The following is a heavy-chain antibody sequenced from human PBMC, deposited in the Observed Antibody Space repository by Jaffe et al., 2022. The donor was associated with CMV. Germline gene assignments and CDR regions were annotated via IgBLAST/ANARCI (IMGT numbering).Heavy chain of an antibody. CDR1: GFSLSTNGVG. V-gene: IGHV2-5*01. J-gene: IGHJ5*02. D-gene: IGHD3-10*01. Sequence: QITLKESGPTLVKPTQTLTLTCTFSGFSLSTNGVGVGWLRQPPGKALECLALIYWNDDKHYSPSLKSRLTITKDTSKNQVVLTMTNMDPVDTATYYCAHQAGISGVRGVIRWFDPWGQGTQVTVSS. CDR3: AHQAGISGVRGVIRWFDP. CDR2: IYWNDDK.